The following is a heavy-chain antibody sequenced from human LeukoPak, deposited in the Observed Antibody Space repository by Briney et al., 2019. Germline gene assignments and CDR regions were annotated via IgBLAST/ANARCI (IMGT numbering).Heavy chain of an antibody. CDR1: GFTFSSYA. V-gene: IGHV3-30*04. Sequence: GGSLRLSCAASGFTFSSYAMHRVRQAPGKGLEWVAVISYDGSNKYYADSVKGRFTISRDNSKNTLYLQMNSLRAEDTAVYYCARDLARGSFDYWGQGTLVTVSS. J-gene: IGHJ4*02. D-gene: IGHD3-16*01. CDR2: ISYDGSNK. CDR3: ARDLARGSFDY.